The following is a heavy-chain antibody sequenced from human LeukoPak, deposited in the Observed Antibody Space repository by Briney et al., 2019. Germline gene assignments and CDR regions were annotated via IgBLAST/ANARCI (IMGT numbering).Heavy chain of an antibody. J-gene: IGHJ4*02. Sequence: GKSLRLSCAASGFTFSSYSMNWVRQAPGKGLEWVSSISSSSSYIYYADSVKGRFTISRDNAKNSLYLQMNSLKTEDTAVYYCASSGSYSPLDYWGQGTLVTVSS. D-gene: IGHD1-26*01. CDR2: ISSSSSYI. V-gene: IGHV3-21*04. CDR3: ASSGSYSPLDY. CDR1: GFTFSSYS.